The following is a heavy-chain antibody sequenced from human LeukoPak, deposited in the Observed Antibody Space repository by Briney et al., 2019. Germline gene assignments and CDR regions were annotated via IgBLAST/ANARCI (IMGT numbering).Heavy chain of an antibody. Sequence: GASVKVSCKASGYTFTGYYMHWVRQAPGQGLEWMGWINPNSGGTNYAQKFQGRVTMTRDTSISTAYMELSRLRSDDTAVYYCARYPQWLVWAPQFDYWGQGTMVTVSS. D-gene: IGHD6-19*01. CDR3: ARYPQWLVWAPQFDY. CDR1: GYTFTGYY. J-gene: IGHJ4*02. V-gene: IGHV1-2*02. CDR2: INPNSGGT.